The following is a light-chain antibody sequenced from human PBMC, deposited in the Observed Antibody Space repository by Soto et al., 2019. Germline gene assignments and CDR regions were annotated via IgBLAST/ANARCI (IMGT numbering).Light chain of an antibody. Sequence: DIPMTQSPSSLSASVGDRVTITCRASQGINNYVAWYHQKPGKPPKLLIYAASTLQSGVPSRLSGSGSGTDFNLTINSLQPEDVATYSCQKYSSVPVFGPGTKVDIK. CDR3: QKYSSVPV. CDR2: AAS. J-gene: IGKJ3*01. CDR1: QGINNY. V-gene: IGKV1-27*01.